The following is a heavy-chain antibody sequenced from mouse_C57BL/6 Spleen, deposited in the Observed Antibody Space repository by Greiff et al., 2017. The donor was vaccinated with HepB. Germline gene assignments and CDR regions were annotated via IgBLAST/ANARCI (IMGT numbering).Heavy chain of an antibody. CDR3: ARRGSDPYYFDY. V-gene: IGHV1-19*01. CDR2: INPYNGGT. CDR1: GYTFTDYY. Sequence: VQLQQSGPVLVKPGASVKMSCKASGYTFTDYYMNWVKQSHGKSLEWIGVINPYNGGTSYNQKFKGKATLTVDKSSSTAYMELNSLTSEDSAVYYCARRGSDPYYFDYWGQGTTLTVSS. J-gene: IGHJ2*01.